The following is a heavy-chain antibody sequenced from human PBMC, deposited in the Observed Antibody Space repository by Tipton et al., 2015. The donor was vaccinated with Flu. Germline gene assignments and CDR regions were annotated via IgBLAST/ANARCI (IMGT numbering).Heavy chain of an antibody. V-gene: IGHV4-30-4*01. D-gene: IGHD6-19*01. CDR1: GDSMKSDDYY. CDR3: ARDRWEYASGFDP. CDR2: IYSSGAS. Sequence: TLSLTCTVSGDSMKSDDYYWSWIRQPPGKGLEWIGYIYSSGASYHNPSLKSRVSTSIDTPKTQFSLKLSSVTAADTATYYCARDRWEYASGFDPWGQGTLVTVSS. J-gene: IGHJ5*02.